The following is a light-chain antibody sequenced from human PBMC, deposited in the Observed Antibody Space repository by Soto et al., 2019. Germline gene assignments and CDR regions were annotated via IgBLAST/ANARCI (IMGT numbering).Light chain of an antibody. CDR1: SSDVGGYNY. CDR3: ISYTDRQSYL. V-gene: IGLV2-14*01. CDR2: EVS. Sequence: QSVLTQPASVSGSPGQSITISCTGTSSDVGGYNYVSWYQQHPGKAPKLMIYEVSNRHSRVSNRFSGSKSGNTASLTISGLQAEDEADYYCISYTDRQSYLFGTGTKVTVL. J-gene: IGLJ1*01.